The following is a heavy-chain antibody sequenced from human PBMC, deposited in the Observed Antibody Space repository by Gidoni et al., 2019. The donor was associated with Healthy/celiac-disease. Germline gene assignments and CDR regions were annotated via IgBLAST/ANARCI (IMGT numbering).Heavy chain of an antibody. J-gene: IGHJ4*02. CDR1: GGSFSGYY. CDR3: ARGKDYYDSSGYYYV. D-gene: IGHD3-22*01. V-gene: IGHV4-34*01. CDR2: INHSGST. Sequence: VQLQQWGAGLLKPSEPLSLPCAVYGGSFSGYYWSWIRQPPGKGLEWIGEINHSGSTNYNPSLKSRVTISVDTSKNQFSLKLSSVTAADTAVYYCARGKDYYDSSGYYYVWGQGTLVTVSS.